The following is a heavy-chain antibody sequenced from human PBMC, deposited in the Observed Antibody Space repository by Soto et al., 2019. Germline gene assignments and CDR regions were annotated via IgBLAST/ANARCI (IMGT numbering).Heavy chain of an antibody. J-gene: IGHJ4*02. D-gene: IGHD3-10*01. Sequence: SETLSLTCTVSGGSISSYYWSWIRQPPGKGLEWIGYIYDSGSTNYSPALKSRVSMSVDTSKNLFSLKMSSVTAADTAVYYCARSSMVPVHYYDFGGEGTVVTVSS. V-gene: IGHV4-59*01. CDR2: IYDSGST. CDR3: ARSSMVPVHYYDF. CDR1: GGSISSYY.